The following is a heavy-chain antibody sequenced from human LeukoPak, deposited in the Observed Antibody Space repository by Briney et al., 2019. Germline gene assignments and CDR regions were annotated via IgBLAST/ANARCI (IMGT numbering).Heavy chain of an antibody. Sequence: SETLSLTCTVSGVSISITSYYWGWIRQPPGKGLEGIGRIYKSGSTYYNPSLKSRVTISVDTSKNQFSLKLSSVTAADTAVYYCARLWGYSYGYLDYWGQGTLVTVSS. J-gene: IGHJ4*02. CDR3: ARLWGYSYGYLDY. CDR2: IYKSGST. V-gene: IGHV4-39*01. CDR1: GVSISITSYY. D-gene: IGHD5-18*01.